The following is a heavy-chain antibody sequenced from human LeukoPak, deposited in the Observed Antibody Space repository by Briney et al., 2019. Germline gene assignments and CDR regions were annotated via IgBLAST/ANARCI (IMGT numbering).Heavy chain of an antibody. D-gene: IGHD4-23*01. Sequence: PSETLSLTCTVSGGSVSSYYWSWIRQPPGKGLEWIGYVYHSGSTNYNPALKSRVTISLDTSENQFFLKLSSVTAADTAVYYCAREANSPTARYWYFDLWGRGTLVTVSS. CDR2: VYHSGST. V-gene: IGHV4-59*02. CDR3: AREANSPTARYWYFDL. J-gene: IGHJ2*01. CDR1: GGSVSSYY.